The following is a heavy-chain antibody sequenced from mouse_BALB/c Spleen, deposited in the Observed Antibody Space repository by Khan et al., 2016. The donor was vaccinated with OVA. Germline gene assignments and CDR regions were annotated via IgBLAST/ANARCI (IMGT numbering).Heavy chain of an antibody. Sequence: EVQLQESGPSLVKPSQTLSLTCSVTGDSITSGYWSWIRKFPGNKLEYMGYMIYTGYTAYNPSLNSRIAITRHTSKNQYYLQLNSMTAEDTATYCCARSTDRYAFAYWGQGTLVTVSA. CDR1: GDSITSGY. J-gene: IGHJ3*01. CDR3: ARSTDRYAFAY. CDR2: MIYTGYT. D-gene: IGHD2-14*01. V-gene: IGHV3-8*02.